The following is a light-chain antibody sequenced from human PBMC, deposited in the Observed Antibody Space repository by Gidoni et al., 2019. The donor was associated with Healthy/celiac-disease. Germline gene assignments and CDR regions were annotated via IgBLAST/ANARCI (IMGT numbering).Light chain of an antibody. V-gene: IGLV1-44*01. CDR2: SNN. J-gene: IGLJ3*02. Sequence: QSVLTQPPSASGTPRQRVTISCSGSSSNIGSNTVNWYQQLPGTAPKLLIYSNNQRPSGVPDRFSGSKSGTSASLAISGLQSEDEADYYCAAWDDSLNGPGFGGGTKLXV. CDR1: SSNIGSNT. CDR3: AAWDDSLNGPG.